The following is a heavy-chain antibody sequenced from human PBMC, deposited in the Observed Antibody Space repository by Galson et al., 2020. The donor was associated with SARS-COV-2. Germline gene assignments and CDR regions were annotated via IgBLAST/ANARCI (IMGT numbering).Heavy chain of an antibody. CDR2: INPNSGGT. J-gene: IGHJ3*02. V-gene: IGHV1-2*02. D-gene: IGHD5-18*01. Sequence: ASVKVSCKASGYTFTGYYMHCLRPAPGQGLAWKGWINPNSGGTNSAQKFQGRVTMTRDTSISIAYMELSRLKSDDTAVYYCARDGTAMVTNGFDIWGQGTMVTVSS. CDR1: GYTFTGYY. CDR3: ARDGTAMVTNGFDI.